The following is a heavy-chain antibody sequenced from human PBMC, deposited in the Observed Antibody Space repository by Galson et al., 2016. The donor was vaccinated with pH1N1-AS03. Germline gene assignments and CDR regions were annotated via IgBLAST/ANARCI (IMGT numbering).Heavy chain of an antibody. V-gene: IGHV1-2*02. D-gene: IGHD2-15*01. CDR2: INPNRGDK. J-gene: IGHJ3*01. CDR3: ARDATLTLSLGV. CDR1: GYTFTTYY. Sequence: SVKVSCKASGYTFTTYYIHWVRQAPGQGLEWLGWINPNRGDKYYVQNFQGRVTMTRDTSISTAYMELNRLKADDTALYYCARDATLTLSLGVSGQGTMVTVSS.